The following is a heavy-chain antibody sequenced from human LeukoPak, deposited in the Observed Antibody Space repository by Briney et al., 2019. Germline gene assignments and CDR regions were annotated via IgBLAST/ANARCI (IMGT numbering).Heavy chain of an antibody. J-gene: IGHJ4*02. CDR2: ISSSGSYI. V-gene: IGHV3-21*04. D-gene: IGHD6-19*01. Sequence: GGSLRLSCAASAFTFSSYSMNWVRQAPGKGLEWVSSISSSGSYIYYADSVKGRFTISRDNAKNSLYLQMNSLRAEDTAVYYCAKDLDGSGMYGGIDSWGQGTLVIVSS. CDR1: AFTFSSYS. CDR3: AKDLDGSGMYGGIDS.